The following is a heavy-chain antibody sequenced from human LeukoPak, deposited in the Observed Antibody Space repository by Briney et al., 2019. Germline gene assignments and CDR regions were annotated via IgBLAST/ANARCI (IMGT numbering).Heavy chain of an antibody. V-gene: IGHV2-70*11. Sequence: SGPALLKPTETLTLTCTLSGFSLTTSGMCVSWIRQPPGKALEWLARIDWDDDKYYSASLKTRLTISKDTSKNQVVLTMTNMDPVDTGTYYCARGRHDRDIWGQGTMVTVSS. CDR3: ARGRHDRDI. J-gene: IGHJ3*02. CDR2: IDWDDDK. D-gene: IGHD1-1*01. CDR1: GFSLTTSGMC.